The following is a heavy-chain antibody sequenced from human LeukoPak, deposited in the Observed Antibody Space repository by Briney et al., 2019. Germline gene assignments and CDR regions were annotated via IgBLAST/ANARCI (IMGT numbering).Heavy chain of an antibody. V-gene: IGHV3-48*03. J-gene: IGHJ4*02. CDR3: ARVGYSYGDIDY. CDR1: GFIFSSYE. Sequence: GGSLRLSCAASGFIFSSYEMNWVRQAPGKGLEWVSYISSSGSTIYYADSVKGRFTISGDNAKNSLYLQMNSLRAEDTAVYYCARVGYSYGDIDYWGQGTLVTVSS. CDR2: ISSSGSTI. D-gene: IGHD5-18*01.